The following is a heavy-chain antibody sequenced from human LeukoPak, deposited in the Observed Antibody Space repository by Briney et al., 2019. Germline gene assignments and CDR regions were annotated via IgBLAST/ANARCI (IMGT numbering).Heavy chain of an antibody. V-gene: IGHV4-4*07. CDR2: IYTSGST. CDR3: ARDSIGYSTTYYYYYMDV. CDR1: GGSISSYY. Sequence: SETLSLTCTVSGGSISSYYWSWIRQPAGKGLEWIGRIYTSGSTNYNPSLKSRVTISVDTSKNQFSLKLSSVTAADTAVYYCARDSIGYSTTYYYYYMDVWGKGTTVTISS. J-gene: IGHJ6*03. D-gene: IGHD3-22*01.